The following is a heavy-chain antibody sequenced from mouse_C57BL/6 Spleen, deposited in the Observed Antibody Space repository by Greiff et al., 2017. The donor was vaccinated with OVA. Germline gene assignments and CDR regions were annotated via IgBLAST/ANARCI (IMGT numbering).Heavy chain of an antibody. V-gene: IGHV5-17*01. CDR3: ARAGDGYYAMDY. D-gene: IGHD2-3*01. J-gene: IGHJ4*01. CDR1: GFTFSDYG. CDR2: ISSGSSTI. Sequence: EVHLVESGGGLVKPGGSLKLSCAASGFTFSDYGMHWVRQAPEKGLEWVAYISSGSSTIYYADTVKGRFTISRDNAKNTLFLQMTSLRSEDTAMYYCARAGDGYYAMDYWGQGTSVTVSS.